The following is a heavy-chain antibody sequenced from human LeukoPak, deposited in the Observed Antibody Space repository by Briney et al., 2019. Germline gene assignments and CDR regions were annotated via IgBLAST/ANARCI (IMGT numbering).Heavy chain of an antibody. CDR3: ARDWGTAAGPYYYYYYMDV. D-gene: IGHD6-13*01. Sequence: SETLSLTCTVSGGSISSYYWSWIRQPPGKGLEWIGEIYHSGSTNYNPSLKSRVTISVDKSKNQFSLKLSSVTAADTAVYYCARDWGTAAGPYYYYYYMDVWGKGTTVTVSS. J-gene: IGHJ6*03. CDR1: GGSISSYY. CDR2: IYHSGST. V-gene: IGHV4-59*12.